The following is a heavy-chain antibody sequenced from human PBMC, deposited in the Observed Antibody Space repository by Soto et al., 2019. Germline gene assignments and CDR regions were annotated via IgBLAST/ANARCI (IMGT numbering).Heavy chain of an antibody. V-gene: IGHV3-48*02. CDR2: ISSSSSTI. CDR1: GFTFSSYS. D-gene: IGHD3-3*01. CDR3: ARVMNDFWSGYSDY. J-gene: IGHJ4*02. Sequence: GGSLRLSCAASGFTFSSYSMNWVRQAPGKGLEWVLYISSSSSTIYYADSVKGRFTISRDNAKNSLYLQMNSLRDEDTAVYYCARVMNDFWSGYSDYWGQGTLVTVSS.